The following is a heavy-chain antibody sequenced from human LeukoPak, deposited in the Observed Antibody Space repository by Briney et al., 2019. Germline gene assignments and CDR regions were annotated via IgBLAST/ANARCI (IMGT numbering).Heavy chain of an antibody. Sequence: SSVKVSCKASGYTFTSYYIHWARQAPGQGHEWMGIINPSGGSTSYAQKFQGRVTMTRDTSTSTVYMELSSLRSEDTAVYYCARNSLCSSTSCYSHFDYWGQGTLVTVSS. V-gene: IGHV1-46*03. CDR1: GYTFTSYY. J-gene: IGHJ4*02. CDR2: INPSGGST. D-gene: IGHD2-2*01. CDR3: ARNSLCSSTSCYSHFDY.